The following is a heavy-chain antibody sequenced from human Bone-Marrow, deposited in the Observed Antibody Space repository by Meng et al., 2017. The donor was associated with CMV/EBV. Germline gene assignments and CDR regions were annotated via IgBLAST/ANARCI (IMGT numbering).Heavy chain of an antibody. CDR3: AREIPGGTVTMDY. CDR2: IKQDGSEK. D-gene: IGHD4-11*01. V-gene: IGHV3-7*01. Sequence: GESLKISCAASGFTFSSYWMSWVRQAPGKGLEWVANIKQDGSEKYYVDSVKGRFTISRDNAKNSLYLQMNSLRAEDTAVYYCAREIPGGTVTMDYWGQGTLVTVSS. CDR1: GFTFSSYW. J-gene: IGHJ4*02.